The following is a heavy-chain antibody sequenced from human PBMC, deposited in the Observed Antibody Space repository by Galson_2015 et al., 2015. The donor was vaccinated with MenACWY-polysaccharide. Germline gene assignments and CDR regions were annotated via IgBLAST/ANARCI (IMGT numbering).Heavy chain of an antibody. V-gene: IGHV3-33*01. CDR3: AREGSRIVFHAFDT. CDR2: IQYDGSRI. Sequence: SLRLSCAASTVTFRDSGMHWVRQAPGKGLEWVAVIQYDGSRIVHADSVKGRFNISRDNSKNTLFLEMNSLGAEDTAVYYCAREGSRIVFHAFDTWGQGTMVTVSS. CDR1: TVTFRDSG. D-gene: IGHD6-13*01. J-gene: IGHJ3*02.